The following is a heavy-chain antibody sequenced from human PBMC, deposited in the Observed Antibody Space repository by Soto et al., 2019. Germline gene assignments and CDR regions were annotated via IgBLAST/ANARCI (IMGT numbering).Heavy chain of an antibody. CDR3: ARVILEVPSHLSGCYGMDV. V-gene: IGHV1-69*01. J-gene: IGHJ6*02. CDR1: GGTFSSYA. D-gene: IGHD6-19*01. CDR2: IIPIFGTA. Sequence: QVQLVQSGAEVKKPGSSVKVSCKASGGTFSSYAISWVRQSPGQGLEWMGGIIPIFGTANYAQKFQGRVTITADESTSTAYLELSSLRSEDTAVYYCARVILEVPSHLSGCYGMDVWGQGNTVTVSS.